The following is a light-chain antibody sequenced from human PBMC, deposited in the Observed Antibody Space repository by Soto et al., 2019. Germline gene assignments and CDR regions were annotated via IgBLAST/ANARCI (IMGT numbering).Light chain of an antibody. Sequence: QSALTQPASVSGSPGQSITISCTGTSSDVGGHNYVSWYQQHPGKAPKLMIYEVSNRPSGVSNRFSGSKSGNTASLTISGLQTEDEADYYCSSYTSINTLDVVFGGGTQLTVL. CDR2: EVS. V-gene: IGLV2-14*01. CDR1: SSDVGGHNY. CDR3: SSYTSINTLDVV. J-gene: IGLJ2*01.